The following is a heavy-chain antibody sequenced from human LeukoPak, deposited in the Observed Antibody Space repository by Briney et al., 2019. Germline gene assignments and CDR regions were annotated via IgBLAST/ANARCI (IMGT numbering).Heavy chain of an antibody. J-gene: IGHJ4*02. D-gene: IGHD6-19*01. CDR3: ASVNRRSGGDY. CDR2: IYTSGST. Sequence: PSQTLSLTCTVSGNSISNYNYYWSWIRQPAGKGLEWIGRIYTSGSTNYNPSLKSRVTISVDTSKNQFSLKLSSVTAADTAVYYCASVNRRSGGDYWGQGTLVTVSS. CDR1: GNSISNYNYY. V-gene: IGHV4-61*02.